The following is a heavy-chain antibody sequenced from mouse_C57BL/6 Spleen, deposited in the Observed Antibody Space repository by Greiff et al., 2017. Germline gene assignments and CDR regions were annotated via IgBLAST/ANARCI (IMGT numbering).Heavy chain of an antibody. CDR2: IYPGDGDT. V-gene: IGHV1-82*01. Sequence: VQLKESGPELVKPGASVKISCKASGYAFSSSWMNWVKQRPGKGLEWIGRIYPGDGDTNYNGKFKGKATLTADKSSSTAYMQLSSLTSEDSAVYFCARRRYGNHYYAMDYWGQGTSVTVSS. CDR1: GYAFSSSW. CDR3: ARRRYGNHYYAMDY. D-gene: IGHD2-1*01. J-gene: IGHJ4*01.